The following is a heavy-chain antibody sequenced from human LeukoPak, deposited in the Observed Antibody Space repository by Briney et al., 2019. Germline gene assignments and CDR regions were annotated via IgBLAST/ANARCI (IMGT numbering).Heavy chain of an antibody. V-gene: IGHV4-39*01. J-gene: IGHJ4*02. CDR3: ARHYYDSSGYYRPY. CDR1: GGSISSSSYY. Sequence: SETLSLTCTVSGGSISSSSYYWGWIRQPPGKGLEWIGSIYYSGSTCYNPSLKSRVTISVDTSKNQFSLKLSSVTAADTAVYYCARHYYDSSGYYRPYWGQGTLVTVSS. D-gene: IGHD3-22*01. CDR2: IYYSGST.